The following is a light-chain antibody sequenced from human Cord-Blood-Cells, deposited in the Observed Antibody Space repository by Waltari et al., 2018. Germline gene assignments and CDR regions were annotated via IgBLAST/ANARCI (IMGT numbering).Light chain of an antibody. J-gene: IGLJ2*01. V-gene: IGLV2-14*01. CDR3: SSYTSSSTVV. CDR1: SSDVGGYNY. Sequence: QSALTQPASVSGSPGQSITISCPGPSSDVGGYNYVSWYQQHPGKAPKLMIYDVSNRPSVVSNRFSGSKSGNTASLTISGLQAEDEADYYCSSYTSSSTVVFGGGTKLTVL. CDR2: DVS.